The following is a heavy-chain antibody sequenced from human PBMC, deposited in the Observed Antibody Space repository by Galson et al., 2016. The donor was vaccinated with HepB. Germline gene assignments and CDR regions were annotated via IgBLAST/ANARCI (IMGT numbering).Heavy chain of an antibody. V-gene: IGHV3-48*04. CDR3: ARASFSGSYSPFDC. D-gene: IGHD1-26*01. CDR2: ISSGSGSM. CDR1: GFTFGSYG. Sequence: SLRLSCAGSGFTFGSYGMNWVRQAPGKGLEWISYISSGSGSMYYAASVMGRFTISRDNAKNSLYLQMNSLRAEDTAVYHCARASFSGSYSPFDCWGQGTLVTVSS. J-gene: IGHJ4*02.